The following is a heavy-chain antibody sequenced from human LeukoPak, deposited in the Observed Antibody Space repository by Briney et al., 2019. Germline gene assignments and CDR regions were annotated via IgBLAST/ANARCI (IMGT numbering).Heavy chain of an antibody. CDR1: GYTFTGYY. V-gene: IGHV1-2*02. D-gene: IGHD6-6*01. J-gene: IGHJ4*02. CDR2: INPNSGGT. Sequence: ASVKVSCKASGYTFTGYYMHWVRQAPGQGLEWMGWINPNSGGTNYAQKFQGRVTMTRDTSISTAYMELSSLRSEDTAVYYCARLIAARPAGGDYWGQGTLVTVSS. CDR3: ARLIAARPAGGDY.